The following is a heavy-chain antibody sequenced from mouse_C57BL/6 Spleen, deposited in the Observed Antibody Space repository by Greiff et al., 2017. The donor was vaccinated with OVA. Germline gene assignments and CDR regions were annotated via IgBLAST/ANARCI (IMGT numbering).Heavy chain of an antibody. CDR3: ASRTTVVSRAMDY. Sequence: DVKLQESGAELVKPGASVKLSCTASGFNIKDYYMHWVKQRTEQGLEWIGRIDPEDGETKYAPKFQGKATITADTSSNTAYLQLSSLTSEDTAVYYCASRTTVVSRAMDYWGQGTSVTVSS. CDR1: GFNIKDYY. J-gene: IGHJ4*01. V-gene: IGHV14-2*01. CDR2: IDPEDGET. D-gene: IGHD1-1*01.